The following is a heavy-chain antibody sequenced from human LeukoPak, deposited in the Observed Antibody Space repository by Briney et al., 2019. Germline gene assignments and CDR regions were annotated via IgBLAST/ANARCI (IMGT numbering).Heavy chain of an antibody. CDR2: IWSDGSNK. CDR3: VRATGSFDN. Sequence: PGVSLRLSCAASGFTFSDYGIHWVRQAPGKGLEWVAVIWSDGSNKYYADSVKGRFTISRDNSKKTLYLQMNTLRVEDTAVYYWVRATGSFDNWGQGALVTVSS. V-gene: IGHV3-33*01. D-gene: IGHD3-10*01. CDR1: GFTFSDYG. J-gene: IGHJ4*02.